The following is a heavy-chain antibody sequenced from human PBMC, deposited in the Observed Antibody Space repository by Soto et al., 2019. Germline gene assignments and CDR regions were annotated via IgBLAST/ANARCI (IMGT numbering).Heavy chain of an antibody. CDR1: GFTFSTFW. CDR2: INSDGSST. J-gene: IGHJ4*02. V-gene: IGHV3-74*01. Sequence: EVQLVESGGGLVQPGGSLRLCCEASGFTFSTFWMHWVRQAPGKGLVWVSRINSDGSSTNYADSVKGRVTISRDNAKNTLYLQLNSLRPEDTAVYYCARDFEYWGQGTLVTVSS. CDR3: ARDFEY.